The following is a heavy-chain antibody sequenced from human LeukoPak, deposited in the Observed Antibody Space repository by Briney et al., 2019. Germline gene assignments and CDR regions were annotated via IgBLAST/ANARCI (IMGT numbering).Heavy chain of an antibody. Sequence: TGGSLRLSCAASGFTFSSYGMHWVRQAPGKGLEWVAVISYDGSNKYYADSVKGRFTISRDNSKNTLYLQMNSLRAEDTAVYYCAKRGSGSLAGYWGQGTLVTVSS. D-gene: IGHD1-26*01. CDR2: ISYDGSNK. J-gene: IGHJ4*02. CDR1: GFTFSSYG. CDR3: AKRGSGSLAGY. V-gene: IGHV3-30*18.